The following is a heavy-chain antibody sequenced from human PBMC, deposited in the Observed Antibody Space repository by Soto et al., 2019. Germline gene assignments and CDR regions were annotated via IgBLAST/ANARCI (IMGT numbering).Heavy chain of an antibody. CDR3: ASAGTVVGVFSMDF. J-gene: IGHJ6*03. D-gene: IGHD3-3*01. V-gene: IGHV4-31*03. CDR2: IYYSGST. CDR1: GGSISSGGYY. Sequence: QVQLQESGPGLVKPSQTLSLTCTVSGGSISSGGYYWSWIRQHPGKGLEWIGYIYYSGSTYSNPSLRSRVTVAADKSQNQLSRSPGSVTAADTDLYYCASAGTVVGVFSMDFWGKGTTVTVSS.